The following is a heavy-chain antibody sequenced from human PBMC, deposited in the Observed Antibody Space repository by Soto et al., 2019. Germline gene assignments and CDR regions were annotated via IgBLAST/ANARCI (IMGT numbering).Heavy chain of an antibody. CDR1: GFTFSNAW. Sequence: EVQLVESGGGLVKPGGSLRLSCAASGFTFSNAWMNWVRQAPGKGLEWVGRIKSKTDGGTTDYAAPVKGRLTISRDDSKNTLYLQMNSLKTEDTAVYYCTTDHELGYSYCSGYYFDYWGQGTLVTVSS. D-gene: IGHD5-18*01. V-gene: IGHV3-15*07. J-gene: IGHJ4*02. CDR3: TTDHELGYSYCSGYYFDY. CDR2: IKSKTDGGTT.